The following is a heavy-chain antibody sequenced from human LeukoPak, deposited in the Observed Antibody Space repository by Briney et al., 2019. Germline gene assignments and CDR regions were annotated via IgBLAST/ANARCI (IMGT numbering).Heavy chain of an antibody. J-gene: IGHJ4*02. CDR1: GSTLTDYN. D-gene: IGHD6-13*01. V-gene: IGHV1-2*02. CDR2: MNPNSGGT. CDR3: ARGGYGIHCTGTRCQSFGF. Sequence: GASVKVSCKAFGSTLTDYNMHWVRRAAGHGLEWTGWMNPNSGGTKYEQKFQGRVTMTTDTSISTAYMELSRLTYDDTAVYYCARGGYGIHCTGTRCQSFGFWGQGTLVTVSS.